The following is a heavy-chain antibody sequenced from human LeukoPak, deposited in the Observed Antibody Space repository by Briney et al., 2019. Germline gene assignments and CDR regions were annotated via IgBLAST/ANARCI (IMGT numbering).Heavy chain of an antibody. CDR2: IIPIFGTA. CDR3: ARNPPLTGDFDF. CDR1: GGTFSSYA. D-gene: IGHD7-27*01. J-gene: IGHJ4*02. V-gene: IGHV1-69*05. Sequence: SVKVSCKASGGTFSSYAISWVRQAPGQGLEWMGGIIPIFGTANYAQKFQGRVTITTDESTSTAYMELSSLRSEDTAVYYCARNPPLTGDFDFWGPGTMVTVSS.